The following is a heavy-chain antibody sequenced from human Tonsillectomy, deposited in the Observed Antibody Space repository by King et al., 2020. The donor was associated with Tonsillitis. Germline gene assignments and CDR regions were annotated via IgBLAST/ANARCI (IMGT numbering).Heavy chain of an antibody. V-gene: IGHV3-7*03. J-gene: IGHJ3*02. CDR2: IKQDGSQK. CDR1: GFTFSSNW. D-gene: IGHD3-9*01. Sequence: VQLVESGGGLVQPGGSLRLSCAASGFTFSSNWMTWVRQAPGKGLEWVASIKQDGSQKYFVDSVKGRFSISRDNAMNSVYLQMNSLRAEDTAVYHCARGGDGDDIAAFDMWGQGTMVTVSS. CDR3: ARGGDGDDIAAFDM.